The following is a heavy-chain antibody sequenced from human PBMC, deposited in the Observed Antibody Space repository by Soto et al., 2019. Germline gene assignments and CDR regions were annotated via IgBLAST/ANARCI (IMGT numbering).Heavy chain of an antibody. D-gene: IGHD3-3*01. Sequence: GGSLRLSCAASGFTFSSYGMHWVRQAPGKGLEWVAVMWYDGSNKYYADSVKGRFTISRDNSENTLYLQMNSLRAEDTAVYYCARDHYDFWSGYTPEYYFDYWGQGT. V-gene: IGHV3-33*01. CDR3: ARDHYDFWSGYTPEYYFDY. CDR2: MWYDGSNK. J-gene: IGHJ4*02. CDR1: GFTFSSYG.